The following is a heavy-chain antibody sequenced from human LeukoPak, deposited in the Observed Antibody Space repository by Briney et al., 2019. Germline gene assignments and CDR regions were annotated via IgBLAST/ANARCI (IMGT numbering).Heavy chain of an antibody. V-gene: IGHV1-18*01. CDR2: ISAYNGNT. D-gene: IGHD3-9*01. J-gene: IGHJ6*02. Sequence: ASVKVSCKASGYTFTSHGISWVRQAPGQGLEWMGWISAYNGNTSYAQKLQGRVTMTTDTSTSTAYMELRSLRSDDTAVYYCARDTYDILTGSIGYYYGMDVWGQGTTVTVS. CDR1: GYTFTSHG. CDR3: ARDTYDILTGSIGYYYGMDV.